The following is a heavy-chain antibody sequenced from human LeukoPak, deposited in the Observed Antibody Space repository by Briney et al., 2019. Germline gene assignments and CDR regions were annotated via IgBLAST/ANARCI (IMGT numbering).Heavy chain of an antibody. CDR1: GFTFSSYA. V-gene: IGHV3-23*01. CDR3: AKDSYGSGSYYKGSYYFDY. Sequence: GSLRLSCAASGFTFSSYAMSWVRQAPGKGLEWVSAISGSGGSTYYADSVKGRFTISRDNSKNTLYLQMNSLRAEDTAVYYCAKDSYGSGSYYKGSYYFDYWGQGTLVTVSS. CDR2: ISGSGGST. D-gene: IGHD3-10*01. J-gene: IGHJ4*02.